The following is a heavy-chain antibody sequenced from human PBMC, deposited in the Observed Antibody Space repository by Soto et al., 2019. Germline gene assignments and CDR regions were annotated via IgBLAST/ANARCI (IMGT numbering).Heavy chain of an antibody. D-gene: IGHD3-16*01. Sequence: PGGSLRLSCVASGFTFSKSWMKWVRQAPGKGLQWVANINQDGSEKYYVDSVKGRFTISRDNAKNSMYLQMNSLRAEDTAVYYCAKTLRTDWYFDLWGRGTLVTVSS. CDR1: GFTFSKSW. J-gene: IGHJ2*01. V-gene: IGHV3-7*01. CDR2: INQDGSEK. CDR3: AKTLRTDWYFDL.